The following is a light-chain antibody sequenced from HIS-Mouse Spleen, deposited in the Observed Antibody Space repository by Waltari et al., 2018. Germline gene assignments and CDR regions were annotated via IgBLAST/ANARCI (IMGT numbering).Light chain of an antibody. CDR3: SSYAGSNNYV. V-gene: IGLV2-8*01. J-gene: IGLJ1*01. CDR2: EVS. Sequence: HSSLPHPPLPSGSPVQSVTTSCSQTSRDVGGYNYVSWYQQHPGKAPKLMIYEVSKRPSGVPDRFSGSKSGNTASLTVSGLQAEDEADYYCSSYAGSNNYVFGTGTKVTVL. CDR1: SRDVGGYNY.